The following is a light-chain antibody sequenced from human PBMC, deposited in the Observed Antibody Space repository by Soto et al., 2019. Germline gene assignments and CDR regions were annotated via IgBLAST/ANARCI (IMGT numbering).Light chain of an antibody. CDR2: EVS. CDR1: SSDVGGYNY. CDR3: SSYTSSSTYV. J-gene: IGLJ1*01. Sequence: QSVLTQPASVSRSPGQSITISCTGTSSDVGGYNYVSWYQQHPGKAPKLMIYEVSNRPSGVSNRFSGSKSDNTASLTISGLQAEDEADYYCSSYTSSSTYVFGTGTKLTVL. V-gene: IGLV2-14*01.